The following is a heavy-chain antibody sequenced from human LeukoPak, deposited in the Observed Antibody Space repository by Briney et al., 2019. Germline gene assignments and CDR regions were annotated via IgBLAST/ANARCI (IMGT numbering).Heavy chain of an antibody. Sequence: PSETLSLTCTVSGGSISSGGYYWSWIRQHPGKGLEWIGYIYYSGRPYYNPSLKSRVTISVDTSKNQFSLKLSSVTAADTAVYYCARDYGRSSLWRGFFDPWGQGTPVTVSS. CDR2: IYYSGRP. J-gene: IGHJ5*02. CDR3: ARDYGRSSLWRGFFDP. D-gene: IGHD3-10*01. V-gene: IGHV4-31*03. CDR1: GGSISSGGYY.